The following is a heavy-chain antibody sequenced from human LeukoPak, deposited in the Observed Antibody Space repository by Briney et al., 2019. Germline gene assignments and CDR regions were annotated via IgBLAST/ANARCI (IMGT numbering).Heavy chain of an antibody. J-gene: IGHJ4*02. Sequence: ASVKVSCKASGYTFTSYAMHWVRQAPGQRLEWMGWINAGNGNTKYSQKFQGRVTITRDTSASTAYMELSSLRSEDTAVYYCARDAYYYGSGSYYPRDWGQGTLVTVSS. V-gene: IGHV1-3*01. CDR1: GYTFTSYA. CDR2: INAGNGNT. D-gene: IGHD3-10*01. CDR3: ARDAYYYGSGSYYPRD.